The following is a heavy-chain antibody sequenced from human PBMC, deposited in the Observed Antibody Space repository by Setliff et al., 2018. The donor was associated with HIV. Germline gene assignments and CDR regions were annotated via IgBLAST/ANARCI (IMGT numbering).Heavy chain of an antibody. D-gene: IGHD3-16*01. Sequence: KPSETLSLTCSVSTDSISNFHWSWMRQPAGKGLEWIGRIFGSGTTHYNPSLKSRVTMSIDTSKNQFSLKLNSVTAADTAVYFCARDRSKYGTGSSAYNWFDPWGLGTLVTVS. V-gene: IGHV4-4*07. CDR1: TDSISNFH. CDR2: IFGSGTT. CDR3: ARDRSKYGTGSSAYNWFDP. J-gene: IGHJ5*02.